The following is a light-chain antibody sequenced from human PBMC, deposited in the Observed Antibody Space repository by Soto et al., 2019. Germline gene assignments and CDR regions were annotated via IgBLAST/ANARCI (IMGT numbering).Light chain of an antibody. Sequence: NFMLTQPHSVSESPGKTVTFSCTGSSGSIASNCVQWYQQRPGSAPTTVIYEDNQRPSGVPDRFSGSIDSSSNSASLTISGLKTEDEADYYCQSYDNNNQVFGGGTKLTVL. CDR2: EDN. J-gene: IGLJ3*02. CDR3: QSYDNNNQV. V-gene: IGLV6-57*02. CDR1: SGSIASNC.